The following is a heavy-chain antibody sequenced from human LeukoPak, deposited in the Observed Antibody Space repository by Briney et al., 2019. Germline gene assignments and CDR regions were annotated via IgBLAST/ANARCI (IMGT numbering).Heavy chain of an antibody. CDR2: ISGSGGTT. CDR1: GFTFSSYA. Sequence: PGGSLRLSCAASGFTFSSYAMSWVRQAAGKGLEWVSGISGSGGTTYYADSVKGRFTISRDNSKSTMYLQMNSLRAEDAALYYCAILGSSSGYYYTGMDVWGQGTTVTVSS. V-gene: IGHV3-23*01. J-gene: IGHJ6*02. D-gene: IGHD6-6*01. CDR3: AILGSSSGYYYTGMDV.